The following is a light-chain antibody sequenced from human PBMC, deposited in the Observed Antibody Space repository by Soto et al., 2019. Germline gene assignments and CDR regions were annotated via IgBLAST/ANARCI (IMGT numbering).Light chain of an antibody. CDR2: DAS. V-gene: IGKV3-11*01. CDR3: QQRSNWQGYT. Sequence: EIVLTQSPATLSLSPGERATLSCRASQSVSSYLAGYQQKPGQAPRLLIYDASNRATGIPARFSGSGSGTDFTLTISSLEPEDFAVYYCQQRSNWQGYTFGQGTKLEIK. J-gene: IGKJ2*01. CDR1: QSVSSY.